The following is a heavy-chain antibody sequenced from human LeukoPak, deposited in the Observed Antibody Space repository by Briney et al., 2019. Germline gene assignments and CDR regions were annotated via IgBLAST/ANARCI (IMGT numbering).Heavy chain of an antibody. Sequence: GGSLRLSCAASGFTFSSYAMHWVRQAPGKGLEWVAVISYDGSNKYYADSVKGRFTISRDNSKNTLYLQMNSLRAEDTAVYYCARDRSTVTTWVDYWGQGTLVTVSS. V-gene: IGHV3-30*04. CDR1: GFTFSSYA. J-gene: IGHJ4*02. CDR2: ISYDGSNK. D-gene: IGHD4-17*01. CDR3: ARDRSTVTTWVDY.